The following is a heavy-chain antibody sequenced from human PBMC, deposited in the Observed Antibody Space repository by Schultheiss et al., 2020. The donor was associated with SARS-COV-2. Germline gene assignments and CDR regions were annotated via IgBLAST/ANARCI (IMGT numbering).Heavy chain of an antibody. Sequence: SETLSLTCAVSGGSISSSNWWSWVRQHPGKGLEWIGYIYYSGSTYYNPSLKSRVTISVDTSKNQFSLKLSSVTAADTAVYYCARAHSVVVAATHFDYWGQGTLVTGSS. V-gene: IGHV4-31*11. CDR3: ARAHSVVVAATHFDY. J-gene: IGHJ4*02. CDR2: IYYSGST. D-gene: IGHD2-15*01. CDR1: GGSISSSNW.